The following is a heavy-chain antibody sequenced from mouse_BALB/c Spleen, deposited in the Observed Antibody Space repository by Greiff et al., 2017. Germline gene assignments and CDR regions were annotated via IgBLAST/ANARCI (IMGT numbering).Heavy chain of an antibody. Sequence: QVQLQQSGPGLVQPSQSLSITCTVSGFSLTSYGVHWVRQSPGKGLEWLGVIWSGGSTDYNAAFISRLSISKDNSKSQVFFKMNSLQANDTAIYYCASSLLRLRVWYFDVWGAGTTVTVSS. CDR3: ASSLLRLRVWYFDV. D-gene: IGHD1-2*01. V-gene: IGHV2-2*02. CDR2: IWSGGST. J-gene: IGHJ1*01. CDR1: GFSLTSYG.